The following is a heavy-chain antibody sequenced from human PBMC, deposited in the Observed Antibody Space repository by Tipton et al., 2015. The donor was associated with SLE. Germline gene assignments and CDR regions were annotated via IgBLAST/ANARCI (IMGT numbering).Heavy chain of an antibody. J-gene: IGHJ6*02. CDR3: ARDLTSFYGMDV. CDR1: GFTVSSNY. V-gene: IGHV3-66*01. D-gene: IGHD3-9*01. Sequence: SLRLSCAASGFTVSSNYMSWVRQAPGKGLEWVSVIYSGGSTYYADSVKGRFTISRDNSKNTLYLQMNSLRAEDTAVYYCARDLTSFYGMDVWGQGASVTVSS. CDR2: IYSGGST.